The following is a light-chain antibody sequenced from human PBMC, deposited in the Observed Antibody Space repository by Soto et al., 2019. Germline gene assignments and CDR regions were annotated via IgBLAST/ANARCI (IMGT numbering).Light chain of an antibody. J-gene: IGLJ2*01. Sequence: QSVLTQPPSASGTPGQRVTISCSGTSSNIGSNYVYSYQQLPGTAPKLLIYRNNKRPSAVAARFSGSKSGTSASLAISGLRSEDEADYYCAAWDDSLSGVVFGGGTKVTVL. CDR3: AAWDDSLSGVV. V-gene: IGLV1-47*01. CDR2: RNN. CDR1: SSNIGSNY.